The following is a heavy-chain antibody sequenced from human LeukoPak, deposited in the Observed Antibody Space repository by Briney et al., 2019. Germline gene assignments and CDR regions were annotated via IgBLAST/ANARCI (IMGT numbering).Heavy chain of an antibody. V-gene: IGHV1-69*04. D-gene: IGHD3-10*01. J-gene: IGHJ4*02. Sequence: ASVKVSCKASGGTFSSYAISWVRQAPGQGLEWMGRIIPILGIANYAQKFQGRVTITADESTSTAYMELSSLRSEDTAVYYCASAGSDPTIDYWGQGTLVTVSS. CDR2: IIPILGIA. CDR3: ASAGSDPTIDY. CDR1: GGTFSSYA.